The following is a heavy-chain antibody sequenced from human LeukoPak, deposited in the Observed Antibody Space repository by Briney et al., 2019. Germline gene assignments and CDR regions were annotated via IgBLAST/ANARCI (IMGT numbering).Heavy chain of an antibody. CDR2: SYTSGST. J-gene: IGHJ3*02. Sequence: SETLSLTCTVSGGSISSYYWSWIRQPPGKGREWMGYSYTSGSTNDNPSLKRRVPISVDTSKNHSSLELDSVTAAATAVYYCARHAPGGAGHAFDICGQGTMVTVSS. V-gene: IGHV4-4*09. D-gene: IGHD4/OR15-4a*01. CDR1: GGSISSYY. CDR3: ARHAPGGAGHAFDI.